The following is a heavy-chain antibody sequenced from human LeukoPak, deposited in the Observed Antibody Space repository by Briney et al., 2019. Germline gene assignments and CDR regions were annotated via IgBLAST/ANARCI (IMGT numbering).Heavy chain of an antibody. CDR1: GFTFSSYG. Sequence: GGSLRLSCAASGFTFSSYGMHWVRQAPGKGLEWVAVISYDGSNKYYADSVKGRFTISRDNSKNTLYLQTNSLRAEDTAVYYCAKEGLQLVRGVIKNYFDYWGQGTLVTVSS. CDR3: AKEGLQLVRGVIKNYFDY. CDR2: ISYDGSNK. V-gene: IGHV3-30*18. D-gene: IGHD3-10*01. J-gene: IGHJ4*02.